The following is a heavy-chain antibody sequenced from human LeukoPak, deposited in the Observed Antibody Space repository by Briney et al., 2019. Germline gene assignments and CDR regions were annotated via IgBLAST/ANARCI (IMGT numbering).Heavy chain of an antibody. CDR2: IIPIFGTA. J-gene: IGHJ6*02. V-gene: IGHV1-69*13. CDR1: GGTFSSYA. CDR3: ARDSSRVFWSGTQDYGMDV. Sequence: SVKVSCKASGGTFSSYATSWVRQAPGQGLEWMGGIIPIFGTANYAQKFQGRVTITADESTSTAYMELSSLRSEDTAVYYCARDSSRVFWSGTQDYGMDVWGQGTTVTVSS. D-gene: IGHD3-3*01.